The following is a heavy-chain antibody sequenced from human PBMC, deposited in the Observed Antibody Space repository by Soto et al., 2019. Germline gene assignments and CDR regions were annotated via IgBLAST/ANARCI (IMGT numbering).Heavy chain of an antibody. Sequence: QVQLVESGGGVVQPGRSLRLSCAASGFTFSSYGMHWVRQAPGKGLEWVAVIWYDGSNKYYADSVKGRFTISRDNSKNTLYLQMNSLRAEDTAVYYCAREGSTMVRGVNDYYFDYWGQGTLVTVSS. CDR2: IWYDGSNK. CDR3: AREGSTMVRGVNDYYFDY. V-gene: IGHV3-33*01. J-gene: IGHJ4*02. CDR1: GFTFSSYG. D-gene: IGHD3-10*01.